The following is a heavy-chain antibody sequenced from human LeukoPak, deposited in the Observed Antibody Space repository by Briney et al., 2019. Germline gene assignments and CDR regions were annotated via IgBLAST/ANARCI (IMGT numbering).Heavy chain of an antibody. J-gene: IGHJ1*01. Sequence: PGGSLRLSCTASGFTFGTYDMSWVRQAPGKGLEWVSTISGVGRGATYYADSVKGRFTISRDMSKKTLYLQMNRLRVGDTGVYYCAKDRVSGGKAEWHWGQGTLVTVSS. CDR2: ISGVGRGAT. CDR3: AKDRVSGGKAEWH. CDR1: GFTFGTYD. V-gene: IGHV3-23*01. D-gene: IGHD4-23*01.